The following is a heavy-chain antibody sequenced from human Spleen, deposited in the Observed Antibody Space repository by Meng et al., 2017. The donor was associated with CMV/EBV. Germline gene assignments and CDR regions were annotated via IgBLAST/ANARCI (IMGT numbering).Heavy chain of an antibody. V-gene: IGHV4-34*01. Sequence: SETLSLTCAVFGESFSGYYWNWIRQTPGKGLEWIGEINHSGYTKYNPSLKSRVTISVDTSKNQFSLQLRSETAADTAMFYCARGQVVGATLWFDLWGRGTLVTVSS. CDR2: INHSGYT. CDR1: GESFSGYY. D-gene: IGHD1-26*01. CDR3: ARGQVVGATLWFDL. J-gene: IGHJ5*02.